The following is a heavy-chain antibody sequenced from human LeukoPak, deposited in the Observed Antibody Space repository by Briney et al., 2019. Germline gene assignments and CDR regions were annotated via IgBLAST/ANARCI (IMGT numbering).Heavy chain of an antibody. J-gene: IGHJ4*02. CDR2: ISYDGSNK. CDR1: GFTFSSYG. V-gene: IGHV3-30*18. CDR3: AKDLIFSGCYDY. D-gene: IGHD3-9*01. Sequence: GRSLRLSCAASGFTFSSYGIHWVRQAPGKGLEWVAVISYDGSNKYYADSVKGRFTISRDNSKNTLYLQMNSLRAEDTAVYYCAKDLIFSGCYDYWGQGTLVTVSS.